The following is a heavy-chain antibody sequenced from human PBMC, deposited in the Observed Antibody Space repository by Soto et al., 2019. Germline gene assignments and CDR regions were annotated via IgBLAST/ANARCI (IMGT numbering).Heavy chain of an antibody. CDR2: IHTDGSVT. CDR1: GFTFSLDW. J-gene: IGHJ3*02. Sequence: EEQLVESGGGLVQPGGSLRLSCAASGFTFSLDWMHWVRQAPAEGLVWVSRIHTDGSVTTYADSVKGRFTISRDTAKNTLYLQMNRLGADDTAVYYCARTRVTTLGTCGFYIWGLGTMVTVSS. CDR3: ARTRVTTLGTCGFYI. V-gene: IGHV3-74*01. D-gene: IGHD4-17*01.